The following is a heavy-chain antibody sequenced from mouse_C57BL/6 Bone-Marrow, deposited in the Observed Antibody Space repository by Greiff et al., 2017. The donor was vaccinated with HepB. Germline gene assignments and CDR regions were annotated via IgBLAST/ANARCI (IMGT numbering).Heavy chain of an antibody. D-gene: IGHD1-1*01. CDR3: ARSNDYGSSPIVTTVNRDAMDY. CDR1: GYTFTSYW. J-gene: IGHJ4*01. Sequence: VQLQQPGAELVMPGASVKLSCKASGYTFTSYWMHWVKQRPGQGLEWIGEIDPSDSYTNYNQKFKGKSTLTVDKSSSTAYMQLSSLTSEDSAVYYCARSNDYGSSPIVTTVNRDAMDYWGQGTSVTVSS. V-gene: IGHV1-69*01. CDR2: IDPSDSYT.